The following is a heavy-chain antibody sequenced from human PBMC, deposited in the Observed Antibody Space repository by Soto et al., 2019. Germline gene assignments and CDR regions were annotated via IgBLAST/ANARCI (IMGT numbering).Heavy chain of an antibody. J-gene: IGHJ5*02. V-gene: IGHV3-23*01. CDR2: IIDSGGST. D-gene: IGHD3-9*01. CDR1: GFTFSSCA. Sequence: GGSLRLSCAASGFTFSSCAMGWVRQAPGKGLEWVSDIIDSGGSTYYADSVKGRFTISRDNAKNSLYLQMNSLRAEDTAVYYCAREADILNWFDPWGQGTLVTVSS. CDR3: AREADILNWFDP.